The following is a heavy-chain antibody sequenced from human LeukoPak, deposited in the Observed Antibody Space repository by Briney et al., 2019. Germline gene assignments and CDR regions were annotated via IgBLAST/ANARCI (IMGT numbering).Heavy chain of an antibody. Sequence: KSSETLSLTCTVSGGSISSYYWSWIRQPPGKGLEWIGYIYYSGSTNYNPSLKSRVTISVDTSKNQFSLKLSSVTAADTAVYYCAMRSDTAMVGVWGQGTLVTVSS. V-gene: IGHV4-59*01. CDR1: GGSISSYY. CDR2: IYYSGST. CDR3: AMRSDTAMVGV. J-gene: IGHJ4*02. D-gene: IGHD5-18*01.